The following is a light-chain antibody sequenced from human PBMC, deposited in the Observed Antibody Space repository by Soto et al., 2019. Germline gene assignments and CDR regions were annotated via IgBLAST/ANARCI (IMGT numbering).Light chain of an antibody. J-gene: IGLJ1*01. CDR2: TNN. Sequence: QSVLTQPPSASGTPGQRVTFSCSGSSSNIGSNTVNWYQHLPGTAPKLLIYTNNQRPSGVPDRFSGSKSGTSASLAISGLQSEDEADYHCAAWEDSLNGPVFGTGTKLTVL. V-gene: IGLV1-44*01. CDR1: SSNIGSNT. CDR3: AAWEDSLNGPV.